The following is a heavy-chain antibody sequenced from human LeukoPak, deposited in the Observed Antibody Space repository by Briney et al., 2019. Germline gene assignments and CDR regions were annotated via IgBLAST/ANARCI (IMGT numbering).Heavy chain of an antibody. D-gene: IGHD4-17*01. CDR2: ISSSGSTI. CDR3: ARVEARNYGDDY. J-gene: IGHJ4*02. CDR1: GFTFSDYY. V-gene: IGHV3-11*01. Sequence: GESLRLSCATSGFTFSDYYMSWIRQAPGKGLEWVSYISSSGSTIYYADSVKGRFTISRDNAKNSLYLQMNSLRAEDTAVYYCARVEARNYGDDYWGQGTLVTVSS.